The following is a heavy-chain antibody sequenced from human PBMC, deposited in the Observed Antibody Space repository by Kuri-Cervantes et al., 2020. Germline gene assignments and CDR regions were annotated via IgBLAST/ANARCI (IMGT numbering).Heavy chain of an antibody. D-gene: IGHD2-15*01. J-gene: IGHJ6*02. CDR3: ARGDYCSGGSCSYGMDV. V-gene: IGHV1-24*01. Sequence: ASVKVSCKVSGYTLTELSMHWVRQAPGKGLEWMGGFDPEDGETIYAQKFQGRVTMTEDTSTDTAYMELSSLRSEDTAVYYCARGDYCSGGSCSYGMDVWGQGTTVTVSS. CDR1: GYTLTELS. CDR2: FDPEDGET.